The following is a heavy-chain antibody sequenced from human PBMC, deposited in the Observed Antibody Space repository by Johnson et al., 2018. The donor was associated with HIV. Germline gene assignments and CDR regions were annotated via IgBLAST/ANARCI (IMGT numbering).Heavy chain of an antibody. CDR2: ISYDGSYK. Sequence: QVQLVESGGGLVQPGGSLRLSCAASGFTFSSYAMSWVRQAPGKGLEWVAIISYDGSYKFYADSVKGRFNISRDNSKNALYLQMSSLRPEDTAVYYCAKPPSMGADAFDIWGQGAMVTVSS. CDR1: GFTFSSYA. J-gene: IGHJ3*02. V-gene: IGHV3-30*18. CDR3: AKPPSMGADAFDI. D-gene: IGHD3-16*01.